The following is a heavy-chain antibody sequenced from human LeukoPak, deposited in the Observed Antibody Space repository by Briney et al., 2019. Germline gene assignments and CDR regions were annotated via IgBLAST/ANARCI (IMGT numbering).Heavy chain of an antibody. V-gene: IGHV1-69*13. CDR3: ARDSRLGSGHYYGSGSYPPYFDY. CDR1: GGTFSSYA. CDR2: IIPIFGTA. J-gene: IGHJ4*02. D-gene: IGHD3-10*01. Sequence: ASVKVSCKASGGTFSSYAISWVRQAPGQGLQWMGGIIPIFGTANYAQKFQGRVTITADESTSTAYMELSSLRSEDTAVYYCARDSRLGSGHYYGSGSYPPYFDYWGQGTLVTVSS.